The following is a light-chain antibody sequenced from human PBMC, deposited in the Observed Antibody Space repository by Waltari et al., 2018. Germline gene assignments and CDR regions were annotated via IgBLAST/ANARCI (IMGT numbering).Light chain of an antibody. CDR2: WAS. Sequence: DIVMTQSPDSLTVSLGERATINCKSSQSILYSSNNLNYLAWYQQRPGQPPKLLIYWASTRESGVPDRFSGSWSGTDFTLTISSLQAEDVAVYYCQQYYGSPPWTFGQGTKVEIK. CDR3: QQYYGSPPWT. CDR1: QSILYSSNNLNY. V-gene: IGKV4-1*01. J-gene: IGKJ1*01.